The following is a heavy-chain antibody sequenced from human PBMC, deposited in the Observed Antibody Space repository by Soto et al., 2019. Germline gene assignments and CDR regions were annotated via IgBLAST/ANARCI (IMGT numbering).Heavy chain of an antibody. CDR2: ISYDGSNK. Sequence: GGSLRLSCAASGFTSSSYGMHWVRQAPGKGLEWVAVISYDGSNKYYADSVKGRFTISRDNSKNTLYLQMNSLRAEDTAVYYCAKDRRIAKGEWAFDIWGQGTMVTVSS. V-gene: IGHV3-30*18. CDR3: AKDRRIAKGEWAFDI. CDR1: GFTSSSYG. J-gene: IGHJ3*02. D-gene: IGHD3-16*01.